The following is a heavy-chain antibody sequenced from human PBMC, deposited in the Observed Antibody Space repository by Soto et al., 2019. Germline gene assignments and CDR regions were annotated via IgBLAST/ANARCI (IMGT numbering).Heavy chain of an antibody. CDR1: GGTFSSYA. CDR2: IIPIFGTA. Sequence: SVKVSCKASGGTFSSYAISWVRQAPGQGLEWMGGIIPIFGTANYAQRFQGRVTITADESTSTAYMELSSLRSEDTAVYYCARSTLRSSSYYYYGMDVWGQGTTVTVSS. J-gene: IGHJ6*02. V-gene: IGHV1-69*13. CDR3: ARSTLRSSSYYYYGMDV. D-gene: IGHD6-6*01.